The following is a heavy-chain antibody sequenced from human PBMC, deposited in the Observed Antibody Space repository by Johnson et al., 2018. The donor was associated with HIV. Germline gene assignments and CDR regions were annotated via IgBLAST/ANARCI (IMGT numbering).Heavy chain of an antibody. Sequence: VQLVESGGGLVQAGGSLRLSCAASGFTFSNYAMTWVRQVPGKGLEWVSAISSSGGGTYYADSVEGRFTISRDHSKNILYLQMNIVRAEDTALYYCAKEGIVPTGASGGPPVDLDFWGQGTTVTVSS. V-gene: IGHV3-23*04. CDR2: ISSSGGGT. D-gene: IGHD3-10*01. CDR1: GFTFSNYA. CDR3: AKEGIVPTGASGGPPVDLDF. J-gene: IGHJ3*01.